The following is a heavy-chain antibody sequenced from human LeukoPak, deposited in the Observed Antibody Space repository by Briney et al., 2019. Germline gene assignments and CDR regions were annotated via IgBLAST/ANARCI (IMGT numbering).Heavy chain of an antibody. CDR2: ISANDGNT. CDR3: ARESHVTREDY. CDR1: GGTFSSYA. D-gene: IGHD3-10*01. Sequence: ASVKASCKASGGTFSSYAISWVRQAPGQGLEWMGWISANDGNTDYPQKLQGRVTMTTDTSTSTAYMELRSLRSDDTAVYYCARESHVTREDYWGQGTLATVSS. J-gene: IGHJ4*02. V-gene: IGHV1-18*01.